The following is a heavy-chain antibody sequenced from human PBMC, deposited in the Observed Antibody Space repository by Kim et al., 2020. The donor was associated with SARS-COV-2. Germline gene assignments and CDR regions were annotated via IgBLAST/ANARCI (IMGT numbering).Heavy chain of an antibody. CDR3: ARGSTIRGVINPTGYYYGMDV. V-gene: IGHV4-59*01. D-gene: IGHD3-10*01. CDR2: IYYSGST. CDR1: GGSISSYY. Sequence: SETMSLTCTVSGGSISSYYWSWIRHPPGKGLEWIGYIYYSGSTNYNPSLKSRVTISVDTSKNQFSLKLSSVTAADTAVYYCARGSTIRGVINPTGYYYGMDVWGQGTTVTVSS. J-gene: IGHJ6*02.